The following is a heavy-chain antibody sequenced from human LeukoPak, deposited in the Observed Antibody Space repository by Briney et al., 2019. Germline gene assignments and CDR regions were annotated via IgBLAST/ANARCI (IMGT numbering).Heavy chain of an antibody. D-gene: IGHD3-3*01. CDR1: GFTFTSYN. V-gene: IGHV3-21*01. Sequence: GGSLRLSCEASGFTFTSYNMNWVRQAPGKGLEWVSSISSSRSYIYYADSMKGRITISRDNAKNSLYLQMNSLRAEDTAVYYCARDHAFSYYYYMDVWGKGTTVTVSS. CDR2: ISSSRSYI. J-gene: IGHJ6*03. CDR3: ARDHAFSYYYYMDV.